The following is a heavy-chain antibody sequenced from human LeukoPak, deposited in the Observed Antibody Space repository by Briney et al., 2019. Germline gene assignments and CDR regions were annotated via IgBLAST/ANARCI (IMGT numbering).Heavy chain of an antibody. V-gene: IGHV1-69*06. D-gene: IGHD4-17*01. CDR2: IIPIFGTA. CDR3: ASWQMTTVTTLAFDI. J-gene: IGHJ3*02. CDR1: GGTFSSYA. Sequence: SAKVSCKASGGTFSSYAISWVRQAPGQGLEWMGGIIPIFGTANYAQKFQGRVTITADKSTSTAYMELSSLRSEDTAVYYCASWQMTTVTTLAFDIWGQGTMVTVSS.